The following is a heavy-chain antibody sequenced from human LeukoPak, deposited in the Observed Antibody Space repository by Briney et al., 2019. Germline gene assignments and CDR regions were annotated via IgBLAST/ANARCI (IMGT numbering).Heavy chain of an antibody. CDR2: ISGSGGST. Sequence: GGSLRLSCAASGFTFSSYAMSWVRQAPGKGLEWVSAISGSGGSTYYADSVKGRFTISRDNSKNTLYLQMNSLRAEDTAVYSCARDKIAGATKFDYWGQGTLVTVSS. D-gene: IGHD1-26*01. CDR1: GFTFSSYA. CDR3: ARDKIAGATKFDY. J-gene: IGHJ4*02. V-gene: IGHV3-23*01.